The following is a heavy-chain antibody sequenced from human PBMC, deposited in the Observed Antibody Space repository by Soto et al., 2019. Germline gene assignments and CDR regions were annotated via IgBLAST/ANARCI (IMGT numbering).Heavy chain of an antibody. V-gene: IGHV1-2*04. CDR3: ARGGARGHYCYYYHGMDV. CDR1: GYTFTGYY. Sequence: SVKVSCKASGYTFTGYYMHWVRQAPGQGLEWLGWINPNSGGTNYAQKFQGWVTMTRDTSIGTAYMELSRLRSDDPAVYYCARGGARGHYCYYYHGMDVWGQGTTGTVSS. D-gene: IGHD3-10*01. CDR2: INPNSGGT. J-gene: IGHJ6*02.